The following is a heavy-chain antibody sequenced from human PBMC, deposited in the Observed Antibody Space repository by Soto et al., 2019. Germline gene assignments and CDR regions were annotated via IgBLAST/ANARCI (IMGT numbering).Heavy chain of an antibody. Sequence: ASVKVSCKASGYTFTSYGISWVRRAPGQGLEWMGWISAYNGNTNYAQKLQGRVTMTTDTSTSTAYMELRSLRSDDTAVYYCARDCFWGDYWYFDLWGRGPRVTVSS. CDR2: ISAYNGNT. J-gene: IGHJ2*01. CDR3: ARDCFWGDYWYFDL. CDR1: GYTFTSYG. D-gene: IGHD3-16*01. V-gene: IGHV1-18*01.